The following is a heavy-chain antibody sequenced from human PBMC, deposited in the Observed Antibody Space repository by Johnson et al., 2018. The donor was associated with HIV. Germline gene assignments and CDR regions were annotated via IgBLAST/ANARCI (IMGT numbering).Heavy chain of an antibody. CDR3: ARVSMLFIAADAFDI. CDR1: GFTVSSNY. D-gene: IGHD2-21*01. CDR2: ISSGGSSI. J-gene: IGHJ3*02. Sequence: VQLVESGGGLVQPGGSLRLSCAASGFTVSSNYMSWVRQAPGKGLEWVSYISSGGSSIYYADSVKGRFTISRDNAKKAMYLQMNSLRAEDTAVYYCARVSMLFIAADAFDIWGQGTMVTVSS. V-gene: IGHV3-11*04.